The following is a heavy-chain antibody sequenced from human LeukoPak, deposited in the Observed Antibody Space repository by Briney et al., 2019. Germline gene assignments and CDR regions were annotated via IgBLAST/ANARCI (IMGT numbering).Heavy chain of an antibody. D-gene: IGHD5-24*01. J-gene: IGHJ4*02. CDR3: ARRLATTDFDY. V-gene: IGHV5-51*01. Sequence: GESLKISCKGSGYSFTTYWIGWVRQMPGKGLEWMGIIYPDDSDTRYSPSFQGQVTISADKSISTAYLQWSSLKASDTAMYYCARRLATTDFDYWGQGTLVTVSS. CDR2: IYPDDSDT. CDR1: GYSFTTYW.